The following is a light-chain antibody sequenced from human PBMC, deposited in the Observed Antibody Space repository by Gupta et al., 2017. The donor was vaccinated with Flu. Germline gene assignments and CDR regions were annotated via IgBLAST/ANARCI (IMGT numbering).Light chain of an antibody. V-gene: IGKV1-5*03. Sequence: STLSASVGARVTITGRASQSIRNWLAWWHQKPGQAPRLLINKATNLESGVPSRFSGSDSGTEFILTINNLQPDDFGIYYCQHYNSYTEFVFGPGTKVDL. CDR3: QHYNSYTEFV. J-gene: IGKJ3*01. CDR1: QSIRNW. CDR2: KAT.